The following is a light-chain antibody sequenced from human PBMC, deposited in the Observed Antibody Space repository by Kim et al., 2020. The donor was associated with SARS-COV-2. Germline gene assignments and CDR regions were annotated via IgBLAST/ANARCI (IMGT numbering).Light chain of an antibody. CDR2: NTD. CDR3: VLYLGSGVWV. Sequence: QTVVTQEASLSVSPGGTVTLTCCLSSGSASTTYSPSWYQQTPGQAPRPLIYNTDLRSSGVPDRFSGSILGNKAALTITGAQADDESDYHCVLYLGSGVWVFGGGTQLTVL. V-gene: IGLV8-61*01. J-gene: IGLJ3*02. CDR1: SGSASTTYS.